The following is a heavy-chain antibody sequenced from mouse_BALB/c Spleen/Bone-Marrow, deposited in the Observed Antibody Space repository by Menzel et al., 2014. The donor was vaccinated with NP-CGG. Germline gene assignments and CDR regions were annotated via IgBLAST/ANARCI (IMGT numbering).Heavy chain of an antibody. CDR1: GYVFTDYW. Sequence: VQLQQSGAELVRPGSSVKISCKASGYVFTDYWMNWLRQRPGQGLEWIGQIFPVNADSNYKANFKDKVTLTADKSYTTAYVQLNSLTSEDSAVYFGARFATGSFAYWGQGTLVTVSA. CDR2: IFPVNADS. CDR3: ARFATGSFAY. V-gene: IGHV1-80*01. D-gene: IGHD1-1*01. J-gene: IGHJ3*01.